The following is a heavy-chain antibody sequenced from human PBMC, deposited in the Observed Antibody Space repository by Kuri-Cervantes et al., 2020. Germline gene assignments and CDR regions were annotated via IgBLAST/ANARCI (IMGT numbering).Heavy chain of an antibody. J-gene: IGHJ6*03. Sequence: SETLSLTCTVSGGSISSYYWSWIRQPPGKGLEWIGYIYYSGSTNYNPSLKSRVTISVDTSKNQFSLKLSSVPAADTAVYYCAGGTNYYYYYYMDVWGKGTTVTVSS. CDR1: GGSISSYY. V-gene: IGHV4-59*01. CDR2: IYYSGST. D-gene: IGHD1-1*01. CDR3: AGGTNYYYYYYMDV.